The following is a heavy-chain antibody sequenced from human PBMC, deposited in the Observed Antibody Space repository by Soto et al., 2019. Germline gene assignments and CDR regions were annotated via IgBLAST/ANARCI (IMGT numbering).Heavy chain of an antibody. D-gene: IGHD1-26*01. J-gene: IGHJ6*02. V-gene: IGHV3-23*01. Sequence: PGGSLRLSCGGSGFTFSSQAMSWVRQAPGKGLEWVSGISGSGGTTYYADSVKGRFTISRDNSKNTLYLQMNNLKAADTAIYYCAKRAYYDLAGMEVWGQGTTVTVS. CDR3: AKRAYYDLAGMEV. CDR2: ISGSGGTT. CDR1: GFTFSSQA.